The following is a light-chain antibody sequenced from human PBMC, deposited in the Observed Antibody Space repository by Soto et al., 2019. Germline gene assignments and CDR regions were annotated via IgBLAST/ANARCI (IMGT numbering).Light chain of an antibody. CDR1: QSLPSNY. J-gene: IGKJ4*01. Sequence: EIVLTQSPGTLSLSPEERATLSCRASQSLPSNYLAWYQQRPGQAPRLLIDGASTTATGIPYRFSGSGSRTDCTLTITRLEPDNFAVYFCRQYGSFHHFGGGSNVEFK. V-gene: IGKV3-20*01. CDR3: RQYGSFHH. CDR2: GAS.